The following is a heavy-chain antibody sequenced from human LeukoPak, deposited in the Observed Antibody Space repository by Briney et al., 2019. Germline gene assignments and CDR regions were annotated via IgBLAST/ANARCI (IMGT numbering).Heavy chain of an antibody. CDR1: GFTFRSYS. V-gene: IGHV3-21*01. D-gene: IGHD3-16*01. Sequence: PGGSLRLSCAASGFTFRSYSMNWVRQAPGKGLEWVSSISTSSSYIYYADSVKGRFTISRDNAKNLLYLQMNSLRAEDTAVYHCARDRSTNSYAEYFHDYWGRGTLVTVSS. CDR3: ARDRSTNSYAEYFHDY. J-gene: IGHJ4*02. CDR2: ISTSSSYI.